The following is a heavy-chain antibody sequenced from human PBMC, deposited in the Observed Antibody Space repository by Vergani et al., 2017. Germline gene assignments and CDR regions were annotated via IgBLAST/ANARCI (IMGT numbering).Heavy chain of an antibody. V-gene: IGHV3-23*01. CDR3: AKAKDIVVVGAAMDY. Sequence: EVQLLESGGGLVQPGGSLRLSCAASGYTFSSYAMSWVRQAPGKGLEWVSAMSGSGGSTYYADSMKGRFTISRDNSKNTLYLQMNSLRAEDTAVYYCAKAKDIVVVGAAMDYWGQGTLVTVSS. J-gene: IGHJ4*02. D-gene: IGHD2-15*01. CDR1: GYTFSSYA. CDR2: MSGSGGST.